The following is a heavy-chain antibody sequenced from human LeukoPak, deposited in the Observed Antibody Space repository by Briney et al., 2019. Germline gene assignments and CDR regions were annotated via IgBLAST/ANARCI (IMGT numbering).Heavy chain of an antibody. CDR2: ISGSGGGT. D-gene: IGHD1-26*01. J-gene: IGHJ4*02. CDR1: GFTVSSNY. CDR3: AKAVWTYYYFDY. Sequence: GGSLRLSCAASGFTVSSNYMSWVRQAPGKGLEWVSAISGSGGGTYYADSVKGRFTISRDNSKNTLCLQMNSLRAEDTAVYYCAKAVWTYYYFDYWGQGTLVTVSS. V-gene: IGHV3-23*01.